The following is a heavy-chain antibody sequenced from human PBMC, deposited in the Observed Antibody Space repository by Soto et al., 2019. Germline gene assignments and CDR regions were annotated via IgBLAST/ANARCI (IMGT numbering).Heavy chain of an antibody. CDR2: IIPILGIA. CDR1: GGTFSSYT. J-gene: IGHJ5*02. D-gene: IGHD5-18*01. Sequence: GASVKVSCKASGGTFSSYTISWVRQAPGQGLEWMGRIIPILGIAKYAQKFQGRVTITADKSTSTAYMELSSLRSEDTAVYYCARGGTMVTGENWFDPWGQGTLVTVSS. V-gene: IGHV1-69*02. CDR3: ARGGTMVTGENWFDP.